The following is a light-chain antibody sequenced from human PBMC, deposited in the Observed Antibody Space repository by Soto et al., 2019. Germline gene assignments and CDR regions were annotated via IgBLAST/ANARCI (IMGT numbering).Light chain of an antibody. CDR3: QQRSNWPPVP. V-gene: IGKV3-11*01. CDR2: DAS. CDR1: QSVSSY. J-gene: IGKJ4*01. Sequence: EIVLTQSPATLSLSPGERATLSCRASQSVSSYLAWYQQKPGQAPRLLIYDASNRATGIPARFSGSGSGTDFPLTISSLEPEDFAIYFCQQRSNWPPVPFGGGPKVEIK.